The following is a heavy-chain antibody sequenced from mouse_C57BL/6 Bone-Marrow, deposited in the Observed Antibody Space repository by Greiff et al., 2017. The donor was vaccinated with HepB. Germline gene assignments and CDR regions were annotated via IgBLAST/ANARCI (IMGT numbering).Heavy chain of an antibody. CDR2: IRNKANNHAT. J-gene: IGHJ2*01. V-gene: IGHV6-6*01. CDR1: GFTFSDAW. Sequence: EVKVVESGGGLVQPGGSMKLSCAASGFTFSDAWMDWVRQSPEKGLEWVAGIRNKANNHATYYAESVKGRFTISRDDSKSSVYLQMNSLRAEDTGIYYCTRPYYYGRDHYFDYWGQGTTLTVSS. D-gene: IGHD1-1*01. CDR3: TRPYYYGRDHYFDY.